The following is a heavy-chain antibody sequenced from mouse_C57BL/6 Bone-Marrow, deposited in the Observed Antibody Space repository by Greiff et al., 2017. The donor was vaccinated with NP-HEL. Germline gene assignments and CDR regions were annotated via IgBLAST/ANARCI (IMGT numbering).Heavy chain of an antibody. CDR2: INPSSGYT. J-gene: IGHJ2*01. CDR1: GYTFTSYT. CDR3: ANYGSLDY. Sequence: QVQLQQSGAELARPGSSVKMSCKASGYTFTSYTMHWVKQRPGQGLEWIGYINPSSGYTKYNQKFKDKATLTADKSSSTAYMQLSSLTSEDSAVYYCANYGSLDYWGQGTTLTVSA. V-gene: IGHV1-4*01. D-gene: IGHD1-1*01.